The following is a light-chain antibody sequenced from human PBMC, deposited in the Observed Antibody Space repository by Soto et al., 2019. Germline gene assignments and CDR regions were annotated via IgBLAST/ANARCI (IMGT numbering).Light chain of an antibody. Sequence: EFVLTQSPGTLSLSPGERATLSCRASQTVRNNFLAWYQQKPGQAPRLLIYDASSRATGIPDRFSGGGSGTDFTLTIRRLEPEDFALYYCQQFSSPPLTFGGGTKVEIK. CDR1: QTVRNNF. V-gene: IGKV3-20*01. CDR3: QQFSSPPLT. CDR2: DAS. J-gene: IGKJ4*01.